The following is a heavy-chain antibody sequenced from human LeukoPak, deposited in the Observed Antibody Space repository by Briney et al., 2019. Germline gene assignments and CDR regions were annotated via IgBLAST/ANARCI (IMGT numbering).Heavy chain of an antibody. Sequence: SETLSLTCTVSGGSISSYYWSWIRQPPGKGLEWIGYIYYSGNAYYNPSLKSRVTISVDTSKNQFSLKLSSVTAADTAVYYCARAGYDSSGYSTYYFDYWGQGTLVTVSS. CDR1: GGSISSYY. CDR3: ARAGYDSSGYSTYYFDY. J-gene: IGHJ4*02. CDR2: IYYSGNA. D-gene: IGHD3-22*01. V-gene: IGHV4-59*12.